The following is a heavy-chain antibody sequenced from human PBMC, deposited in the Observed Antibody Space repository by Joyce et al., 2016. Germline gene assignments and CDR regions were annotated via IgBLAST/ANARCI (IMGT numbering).Heavy chain of an antibody. CDR2: IYNECGT. D-gene: IGHD6-6*01. CDR1: GFTVSSNY. V-gene: IGHV3-53*02. CDR3: ARLASRPY. J-gene: IGHJ4*02. Sequence: EVQLVEKGGGLIKPGGSLTLSCVISGFTVSSNYMSWVRQAPGKWPEWVSIIYNECGTRYAESVKGRFTIYRDNAQNTVYLQMTDPRVEDTGMYYCARLASRPYWGQGTLVIVSS.